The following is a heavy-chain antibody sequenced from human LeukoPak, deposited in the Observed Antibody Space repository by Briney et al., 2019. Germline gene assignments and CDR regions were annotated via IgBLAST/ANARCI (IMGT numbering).Heavy chain of an antibody. J-gene: IGHJ4*02. Sequence: GGSLRLSCAASGFTFSTYSMNWVRQAPGKGLEWVSSITSSSSYIYYADSVKGRFTISRDNAKNSLYLQMNSLRAEDTAVYYCAKALGATYFDYWGQGTLVTVSS. V-gene: IGHV3-21*04. D-gene: IGHD1-26*01. CDR3: AKALGATYFDY. CDR2: ITSSSSYI. CDR1: GFTFSTYS.